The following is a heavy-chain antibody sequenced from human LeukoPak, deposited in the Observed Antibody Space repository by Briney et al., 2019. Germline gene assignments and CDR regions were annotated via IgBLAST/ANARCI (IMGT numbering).Heavy chain of an antibody. CDR2: ISGSGGST. Sequence: PGGSLRLSCAASGFTFSSYGMSWVRQAPGKGLEWVSAISGSGGSTYYADSGKGRFTISRDNSKNTLYLQMNSLRAEDTAVYYCAKDRYYYASSGLSYFDYWGQGTLVTVSS. D-gene: IGHD3-22*01. CDR1: GFTFSSYG. V-gene: IGHV3-23*01. J-gene: IGHJ4*02. CDR3: AKDRYYYASSGLSYFDY.